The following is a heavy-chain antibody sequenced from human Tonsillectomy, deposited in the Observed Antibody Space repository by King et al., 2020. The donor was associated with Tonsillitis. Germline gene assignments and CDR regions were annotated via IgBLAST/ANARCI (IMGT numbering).Heavy chain of an antibody. D-gene: IGHD3-10*01. J-gene: IGHJ4*02. V-gene: IGHV3-64D*06. Sequence: VQLVESGGGLVQPGGSLRLSCSASGFTFSSYAMHWVRQAPGKGLEYVSAISSNGGSTYYADSVKGRFTISRDNSKNTLYLQMSSLRAEDTAVYYCVKDCTALLWFGEQIPDYWGQGTLVTVSS. CDR3: VKDCTALLWFGEQIPDY. CDR2: ISSNGGST. CDR1: GFTFSSYA.